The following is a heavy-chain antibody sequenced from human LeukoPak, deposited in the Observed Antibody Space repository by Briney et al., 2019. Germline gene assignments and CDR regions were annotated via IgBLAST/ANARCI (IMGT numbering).Heavy chain of an antibody. CDR1: GGTFSSYA. Sequence: ASVKVSCKAPGGTFSSYAISWVRQAPGQGLEWMGGIIPIFGTANYAQKFQGRVTITADESTSTAYMELSSLRSEDTAVYYCASSHSSGFDFLYYFDYWGQGTLVTVSS. J-gene: IGHJ4*02. V-gene: IGHV1-69*13. CDR3: ASSHSSGFDFLYYFDY. CDR2: IIPIFGTA. D-gene: IGHD3-22*01.